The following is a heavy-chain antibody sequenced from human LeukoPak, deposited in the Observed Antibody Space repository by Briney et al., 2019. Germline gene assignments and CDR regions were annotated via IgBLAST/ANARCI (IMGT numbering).Heavy chain of an antibody. V-gene: IGHV3-49*03. D-gene: IGHD6-13*01. CDR2: IRSKAYGGTT. CDR3: TRIEPTGYSSSWYNW. CDR1: GFTFGDYA. Sequence: GGSLRLSCTASGFTFGDYAMSWFRQAPGKGLEWVGFIRSKAYGGTTEYAASVKGRFTISRDDSKSIAYLQMDSLKTEDTAVYYCTRIEPTGYSSSWYNWWGQGTLVTVSS. J-gene: IGHJ4*02.